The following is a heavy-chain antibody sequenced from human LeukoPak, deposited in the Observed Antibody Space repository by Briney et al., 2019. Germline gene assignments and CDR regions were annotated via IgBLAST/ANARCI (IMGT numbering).Heavy chain of an antibody. CDR1: GGSISSSSYH. CDR2: IYYSGST. V-gene: IGHV4-39*01. CDR3: ASSDIVVVPAAPYFDY. Sequence: PSETLSLTCTVSGGSISSSSYHWGWIRQPPGKGLEWIGSIYYSGSTYYNPSLKSRVTISVDTSKNQFSLKLSSVTAADTAVYYCASSDIVVVPAAPYFDYWGQGTLVTVSS. J-gene: IGHJ4*02. D-gene: IGHD2-2*01.